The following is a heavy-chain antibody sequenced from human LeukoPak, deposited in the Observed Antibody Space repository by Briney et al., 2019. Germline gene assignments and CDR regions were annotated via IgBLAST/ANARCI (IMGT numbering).Heavy chain of an antibody. V-gene: IGHV7-4-1*02. CDR1: GYTFTSYA. Sequence: ASVKASCKASGYTFTSYAMNWVRRAPGEGLEWLGWINTNTGNPTYAQGFTGRFVFSLDTSVSTAYLQISSLKAEDTAVYYCARDPGSYNQNAYAFDIWGQGTMVTVSS. J-gene: IGHJ3*02. CDR2: INTNTGNP. D-gene: IGHD5-24*01. CDR3: ARDPGSYNQNAYAFDI.